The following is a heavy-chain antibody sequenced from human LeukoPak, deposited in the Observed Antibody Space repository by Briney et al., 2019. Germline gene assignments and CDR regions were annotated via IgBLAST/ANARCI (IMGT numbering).Heavy chain of an antibody. J-gene: IGHJ4*02. Sequence: ASVEVSCKASGGTFSSYAISWVRQAPGQGLEWMGRIIPIFGTANYAQKLQGRVTITTDESTSTAYMELSSLRSEDTAVYYCAREVARIEDTMLVVVNAGGHFDYWGQGTLVTVSS. CDR3: AREVARIEDTMLVVVNAGGHFDY. D-gene: IGHD3-22*01. V-gene: IGHV1-69*05. CDR2: IIPIFGTA. CDR1: GGTFSSYA.